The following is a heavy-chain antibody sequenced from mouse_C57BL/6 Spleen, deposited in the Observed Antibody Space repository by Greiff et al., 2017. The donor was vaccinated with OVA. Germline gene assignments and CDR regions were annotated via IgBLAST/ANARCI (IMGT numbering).Heavy chain of an antibody. J-gene: IGHJ4*01. Sequence: EVKLQESGPVLVKPGASVKMSCKASGYTFTDYYMNWVKQSPGKSLEWIGVINPYNGGTSYNQKFKGKATLTVDKSSSTAYMELTSLTSEDSAVYDCARRTAQATDYAMDYWGQGTSVTVSS. CDR1: GYTFTDYY. CDR3: ARRTAQATDYAMDY. D-gene: IGHD3-2*02. CDR2: INPYNGGT. V-gene: IGHV1-19*01.